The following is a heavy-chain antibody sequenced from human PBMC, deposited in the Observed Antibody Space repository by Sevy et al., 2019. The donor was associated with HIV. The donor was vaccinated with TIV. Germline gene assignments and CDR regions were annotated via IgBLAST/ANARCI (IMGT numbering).Heavy chain of an antibody. V-gene: IGHV3-53*01. CDR3: ARGGDDYYDSSGYYTFDY. J-gene: IGHJ4*02. D-gene: IGHD3-22*01. CDR1: GFTFSSYS. Sequence: GGSLRLSCAASGFTFSSYSMNWVRQAPGKGLEWVSVIYSGGSTYYADSVKGRFTISRDNSKNTLYLQMNSLRAEDTAVYYCARGGDDYYDSSGYYTFDYWGQGTLVTVSS. CDR2: IYSGGST.